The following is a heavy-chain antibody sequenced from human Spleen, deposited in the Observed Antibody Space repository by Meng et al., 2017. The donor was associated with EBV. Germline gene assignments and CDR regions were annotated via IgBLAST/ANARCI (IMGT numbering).Heavy chain of an antibody. D-gene: IGHD4-17*01. CDR1: GYTFNNNG. V-gene: IGHV1-18*01. J-gene: IGHJ4*02. CDR3: ARAHGDYEFDF. CDR2: ISGYNGNT. Sequence: VQLMQSGARVKTPGASVKASCKASGYTFNNNGSTWARQAPGQGLEWMGWISGYNGNTHYARSVQGRVTMTTDTSTSTAYMELRSLRSDDTAVYYCARAHGDYEFDFWGQGTLVTVSS.